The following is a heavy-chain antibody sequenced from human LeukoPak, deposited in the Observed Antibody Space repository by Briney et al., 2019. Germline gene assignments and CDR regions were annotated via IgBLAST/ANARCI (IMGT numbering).Heavy chain of an antibody. CDR3: ARSGQYSSSWSSYYFDY. V-gene: IGHV3-21*01. D-gene: IGHD6-13*01. CDR1: GFTFSSYS. Sequence: GGSLRLSCAASGFTFSSYSMNWVRQAPGKGLEWVSSISSSSSYIYYADSVKGRFTISRDNAKNSLYLQMNSLRAEDTAVYYCARSGQYSSSWSSYYFDYWGQGTLVTVSS. J-gene: IGHJ4*02. CDR2: ISSSSSYI.